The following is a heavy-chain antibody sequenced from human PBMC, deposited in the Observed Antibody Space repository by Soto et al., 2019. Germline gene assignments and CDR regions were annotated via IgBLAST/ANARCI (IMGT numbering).Heavy chain of an antibody. CDR2: ISGSGGSA. Sequence: EVQLLESGGGLVQPGGTLRLSCAASGFTFSSYAMSWVRQAPGKRLEWVSTISGSGGSAYYADSVKGRFTISRDKSKNTLYLQMNSLRAEDTAMYYCAKDLDSSNWAFDYWGQGTLVTVSS. CDR3: AKDLDSSNWAFDY. V-gene: IGHV3-23*01. D-gene: IGHD6-13*01. CDR1: GFTFSSYA. J-gene: IGHJ4*02.